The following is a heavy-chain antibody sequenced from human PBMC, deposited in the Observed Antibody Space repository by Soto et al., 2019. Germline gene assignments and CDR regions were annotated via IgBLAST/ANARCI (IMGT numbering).Heavy chain of an antibody. CDR2: ISGSGGVT. J-gene: IGHJ4*02. V-gene: IGHV3-23*01. Sequence: EVELLASGGGLVQPGGSLRLSCVASGFTFKNYDMRWIRQAPGKGLEWVSGISGSGGVTYYADSVKGRFTISRDNSKNTLYLQMNSLRAEDTAIYYCAKNRQFRSYYESAGHYDNWGQGTLVTVSS. CDR3: AKNRQFRSYYESAGHYDN. D-gene: IGHD3-10*01. CDR1: GFTFKNYD.